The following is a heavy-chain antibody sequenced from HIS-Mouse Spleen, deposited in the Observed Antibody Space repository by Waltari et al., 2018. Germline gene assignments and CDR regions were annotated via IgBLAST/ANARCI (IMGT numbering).Heavy chain of an antibody. CDR1: GYTFTGYY. Sequence: QVQLVQSGAEVKKPGASVKVSCKASGYTFTGYYMHWVRQAPGQGLEWMGGINPNSGGTNYAQKVQGRVTMTRDTSISTAYMELSRLRSDDTAVYYCARSPSGSSWYDYWGQGTLVTVSS. CDR3: ARSPSGSSWYDY. J-gene: IGHJ4*02. V-gene: IGHV1-2*02. D-gene: IGHD6-13*01. CDR2: INPNSGGT.